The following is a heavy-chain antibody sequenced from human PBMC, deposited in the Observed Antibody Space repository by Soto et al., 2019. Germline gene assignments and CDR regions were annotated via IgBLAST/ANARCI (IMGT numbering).Heavy chain of an antibody. CDR1: GYTFTGYY. D-gene: IGHD6-6*01. V-gene: IGHV1-2*04. Sequence: ASVKVSCKASGYTFTGYYMHWVRQAPGQGLEWMGWINPNSGGTNYAQKFQGWVTMTRDTSISTAYMELSRLRSDDTAVYYCAREKQLVRDYYYYGMDVWGQGTTVTVS. CDR3: AREKQLVRDYYYYGMDV. CDR2: INPNSGGT. J-gene: IGHJ6*02.